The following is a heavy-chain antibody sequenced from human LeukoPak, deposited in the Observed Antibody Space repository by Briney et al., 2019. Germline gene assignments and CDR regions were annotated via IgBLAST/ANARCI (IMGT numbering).Heavy chain of an antibody. V-gene: IGHV1-2*06. Sequence: GASVKVSCKASGYTFTGYYMHWVRQAPGQGLEWMGRINPNSGGTNYAQKFQGRVTTTRDTSISTAYMELSRLRSDDTAVYYCARDSGYNGNDAFDIWGQGTMITVSS. J-gene: IGHJ3*02. CDR3: ARDSGYNGNDAFDI. CDR2: INPNSGGT. CDR1: GYTFTGYY. D-gene: IGHD5-24*01.